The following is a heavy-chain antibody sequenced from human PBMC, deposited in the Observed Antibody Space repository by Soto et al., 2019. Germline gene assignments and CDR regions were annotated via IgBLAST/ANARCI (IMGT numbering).Heavy chain of an antibody. CDR2: ISFDGSNK. CDR3: ARVTYYSDSSGYPLHY. Sequence: SLRLSCAASGFTFSTFAMHWVRQAPGKGLEWVAVISFDGSNKYYADSVKGRFTISRDNARNTLYLQMNSLRPEDTAVYYCARVTYYSDSSGYPLHYWGQGTLVTVSS. J-gene: IGHJ4*02. D-gene: IGHD3-22*01. V-gene: IGHV3-30-3*01. CDR1: GFTFSTFA.